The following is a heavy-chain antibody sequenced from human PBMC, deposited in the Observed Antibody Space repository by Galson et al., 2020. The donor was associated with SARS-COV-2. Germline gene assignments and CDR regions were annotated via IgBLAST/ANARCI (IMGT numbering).Heavy chain of an antibody. V-gene: IGHV4-38-2*02. Sequence: SETLSLTCTVSGYSVSTTNYWGCVRPPPGRGLEWIGSVYPSGTTYYNPSLKSRVNISVDTSKNQFSLRLDSVTAADTALYYCARQGVNMIVLVTVPGWYFDLWGRGTLVTVSS. CDR3: ARQGVNMIVLVTVPGWYFDL. J-gene: IGHJ2*01. CDR1: GYSVSTTNY. D-gene: IGHD3-22*01. CDR2: VYPSGTT.